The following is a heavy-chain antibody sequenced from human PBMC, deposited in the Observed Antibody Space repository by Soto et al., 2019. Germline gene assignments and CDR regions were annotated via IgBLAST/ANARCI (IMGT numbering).Heavy chain of an antibody. D-gene: IGHD3-22*01. CDR1: GYTFTGYY. V-gene: IGHV1-2*02. J-gene: IGHJ4*02. CDR3: ARRKGDYYDSSGYHYYFDY. CDR2: INPNSGGT. Sequence: ASEEVSCKASGYTFTGYYMRWVRQAPGQGLEWMGWINPNSGGTKSAQKFQGRVTMTRDTSISTAYMELSRLRSDDTAEYYCARRKGDYYDSSGYHYYFDYWGQGTLVTV.